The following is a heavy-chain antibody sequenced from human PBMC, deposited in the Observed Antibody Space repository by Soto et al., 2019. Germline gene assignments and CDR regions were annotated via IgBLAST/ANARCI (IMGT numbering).Heavy chain of an antibody. D-gene: IGHD5-18*01. V-gene: IGHV3-74*01. CDR3: AKEGTAMVTSPFDY. CDR2: IKRDGSTT. J-gene: IGHJ4*02. CDR1: GFAFSDYW. Sequence: GGSLRLSCAASGFAFSDYWMHWVRQAPGKGLEWVSRIKRDGSTTNYADSVKGRFTISRDNSKNTLYLQMNSLRAEDTAVYYCAKEGTAMVTSPFDYWGQGTLVTVSS.